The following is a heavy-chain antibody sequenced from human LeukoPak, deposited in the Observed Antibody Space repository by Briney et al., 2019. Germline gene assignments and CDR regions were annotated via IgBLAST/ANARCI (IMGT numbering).Heavy chain of an antibody. J-gene: IGHJ5*02. V-gene: IGHV1-18*01. CDR3: ARICPAAAANYGWFDP. CDR1: GYTFTSYG. D-gene: IGHD6-13*01. Sequence: ASVKVSCKASGYTFTSYGISWVRQAPGQGLEWMGWISAYNGNTSYAQKLQGRVTMTTDTSTSTAYMELRSLRSDDTAVYYCARICPAAAANYGWFDPWGQGTLVTVSS. CDR2: ISAYNGNT.